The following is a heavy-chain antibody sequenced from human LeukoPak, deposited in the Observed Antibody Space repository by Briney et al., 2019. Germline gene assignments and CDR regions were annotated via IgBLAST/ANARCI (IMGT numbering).Heavy chain of an antibody. D-gene: IGHD4-11*01. CDR3: AREQYLAYDVFGF. J-gene: IGHJ3*01. CDR2: VHFSGTT. V-gene: IGHV4-59*01. CDR1: GGSITGYY. Sequence: SETLSLTCTVSGGSITGYYWSWIRQPPGRGLEWIGYVHFSGTTSFNPSLKSRVTISVDTSKNQFSLRLSFVTAADTAVYYCAREQYLAYDVFGFWGQGTMVTVSS.